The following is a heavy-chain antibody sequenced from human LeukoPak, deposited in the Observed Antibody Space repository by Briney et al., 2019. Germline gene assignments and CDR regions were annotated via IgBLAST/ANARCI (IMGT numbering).Heavy chain of an antibody. CDR2: ISYDGSNK. CDR1: GFTFSSYG. Sequence: GGSLRLSCPASGFTFSSYGMHWVRQAPGKGLEWVAVISYDGSNKYYADSVKGQFTISRDNSKNTLYLQMNSLRAEDTAVYYCAKANYYADAFDIWGQGTMVTVSS. V-gene: IGHV3-30*18. D-gene: IGHD3-22*01. CDR3: AKANYYADAFDI. J-gene: IGHJ3*02.